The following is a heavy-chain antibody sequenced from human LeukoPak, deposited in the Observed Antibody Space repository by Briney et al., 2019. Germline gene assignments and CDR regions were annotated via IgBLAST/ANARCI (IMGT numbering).Heavy chain of an antibody. CDR1: GYTFTSYG. Sequence: GASVKVSCKASGYTFTSYGISWVRQAPGQGLEWMGWISAYNGNTNYAQKFQDRVIMTTDTSTSTAYMELRSLTSDDTGVYFCARGGSGWFGALEFDYWGQGTLVTVSS. D-gene: IGHD3-10*01. J-gene: IGHJ4*02. CDR3: ARGGSGWFGALEFDY. CDR2: ISAYNGNT. V-gene: IGHV1-18*01.